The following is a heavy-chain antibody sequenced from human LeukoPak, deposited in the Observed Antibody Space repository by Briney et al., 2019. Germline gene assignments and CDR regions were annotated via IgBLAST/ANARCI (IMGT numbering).Heavy chain of an antibody. CDR2: IYYSGST. Sequence: SSETLSLTCTVSGGSNSSYYWSWMRQPPGKGLEWIGYIYYSGSTNYNPSLKSRVTISVDTSKNQFSLKLSSVTAADTAVYYCARDQGYKATTGRGWFDPWGQGTLVTVSS. J-gene: IGHJ5*02. D-gene: IGHD2-15*01. V-gene: IGHV4-59*01. CDR1: GGSNSSYY. CDR3: ARDQGYKATTGRGWFDP.